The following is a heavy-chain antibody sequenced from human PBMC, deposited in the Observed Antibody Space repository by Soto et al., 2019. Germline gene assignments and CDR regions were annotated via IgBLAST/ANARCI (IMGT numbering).Heavy chain of an antibody. Sequence: ASVKVSCKASGFSFTGYYIHWLRQAPGQGLEWMGWINAHSGGTEYAQKFRGRVTLTRDTSIATAYLTLTSLTSDDTALYYCAKDLTRQLAYWLDPWGQGTQVTVSS. CDR2: INAHSGGT. V-gene: IGHV1-2*02. CDR1: GFSFTGYY. D-gene: IGHD6-6*01. J-gene: IGHJ5*02. CDR3: AKDLTRQLAYWLDP.